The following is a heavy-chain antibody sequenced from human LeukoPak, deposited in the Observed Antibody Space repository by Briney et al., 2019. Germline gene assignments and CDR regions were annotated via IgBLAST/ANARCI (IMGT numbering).Heavy chain of an antibody. V-gene: IGHV4-4*07. CDR2: IYISGSP. CDR1: GGAISNSY. J-gene: IGHJ5*01. D-gene: IGHD1-26*01. Sequence: SETLSLTCTVSGGAISNSYWNWIRQSADKGLEWIGRIYISGSPKYNPSLKSRVTMSLDTSKNRISLKLSSVTAADTAVYYCAKATAGVEATTGFDSWGHGTRVTVAS. CDR3: AKATAGVEATTGFDS.